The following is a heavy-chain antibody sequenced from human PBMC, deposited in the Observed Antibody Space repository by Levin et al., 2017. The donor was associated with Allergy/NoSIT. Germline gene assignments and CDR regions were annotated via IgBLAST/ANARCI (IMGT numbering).Heavy chain of an antibody. CDR1: GFSLSTSGMR. V-gene: IGHV2-70*04. D-gene: IGHD2-2*01. J-gene: IGHJ6*02. Sequence: SGPTLVKPTQTLTLTCTFSGFSLSTSGMRVSWIRQPPGNALEWLARIDWDDDKFYSTSLKTRLTISKDTSKNQVVLTMTNMDPVDTATYYCARAPLGGWSSTSWIPEWWGCGMDVWGQGTTVTVSS. CDR3: ARAPLGGWSSTSWIPEWWGCGMDV. CDR2: IDWDDDK.